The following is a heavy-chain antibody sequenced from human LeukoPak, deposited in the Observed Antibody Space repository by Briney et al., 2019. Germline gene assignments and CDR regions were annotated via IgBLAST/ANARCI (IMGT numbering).Heavy chain of an antibody. CDR3: ARAPLIYCSSTSCYWDYYYGMGV. CDR1: GGSFSGYY. CDR2: INHSGST. Sequence: SETLSLTCAVYGGSFSGYYWSWIRQPPGKGLEWIGEINHSGSTNYNPSLKSRVTISVDTSKNQFSLKLSSVTAADTAVYYCARAPLIYCSSTSCYWDYYYGMGVWGQGTTVTVSS. D-gene: IGHD2-2*01. J-gene: IGHJ6*02. V-gene: IGHV4-34*01.